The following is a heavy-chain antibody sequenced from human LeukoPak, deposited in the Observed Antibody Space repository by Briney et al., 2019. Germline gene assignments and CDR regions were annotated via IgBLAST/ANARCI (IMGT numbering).Heavy chain of an antibody. Sequence: ASVKVSCKASGGTFSSYAISWVRQAPGQGLEWMGGIIPILGTANYAQKFQGRVTITADESTSTAYMELSSLRSEDTAVYYCARAASLATPLDYWGQGTLVTVSS. J-gene: IGHJ4*02. D-gene: IGHD2-2*01. CDR1: GGTFSSYA. V-gene: IGHV1-69*13. CDR3: ARAASLATPLDY. CDR2: IIPILGTA.